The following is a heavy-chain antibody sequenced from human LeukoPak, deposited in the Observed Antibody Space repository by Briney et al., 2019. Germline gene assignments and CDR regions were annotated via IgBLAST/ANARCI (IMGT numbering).Heavy chain of an antibody. V-gene: IGHV3-48*03. CDR3: AELGITMIGGV. CDR1: GFTFSTFA. CDR2: ISSSGSTI. Sequence: HPGGSLRLSCAASGFTFSTFAMIWVRQAPGKGLEWVSYISSSGSTIYYADSVKGRFTISRDNAKNSLYLQMNSLRAEDTAVYYCAELGITMIGGVWGKGTTVTISS. J-gene: IGHJ6*04. D-gene: IGHD3-10*02.